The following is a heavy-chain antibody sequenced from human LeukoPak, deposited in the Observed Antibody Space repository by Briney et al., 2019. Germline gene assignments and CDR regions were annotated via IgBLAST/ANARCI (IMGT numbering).Heavy chain of an antibody. J-gene: IGHJ4*02. CDR3: ARFAYCTKGVCMNFDL. CDR2: INPNSGGT. Sequence: ASVKVSCKASGYTFTGSYIHWMRQAPGQGLEWMGWINPNSGGTKYAQNFQGRVIVTRDTSTSTAYMELSGLRADDTAVYYCARFAYCTKGVCMNFDLWGQGALVTVSS. CDR1: GYTFTGSY. D-gene: IGHD2-8*01. V-gene: IGHV1-2*02.